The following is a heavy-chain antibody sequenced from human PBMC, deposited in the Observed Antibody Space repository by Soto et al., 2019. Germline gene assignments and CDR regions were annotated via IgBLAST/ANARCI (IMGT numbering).Heavy chain of an antibody. CDR1: GGSISSYY. D-gene: IGHD6-19*01. CDR3: ARGTGYSGGWLPRALDY. Sequence: PSETLSLTCTVSGGSISSYYWSWIRQPPGKGLEWIGYIYYSGSTNYNPSLKSRVTISVDASKNQFSLKLSSVTAADTAVYYCARGTGYSGGWLPRALDYWGQGTLVTVSS. J-gene: IGHJ4*02. CDR2: IYYSGST. V-gene: IGHV4-59*01.